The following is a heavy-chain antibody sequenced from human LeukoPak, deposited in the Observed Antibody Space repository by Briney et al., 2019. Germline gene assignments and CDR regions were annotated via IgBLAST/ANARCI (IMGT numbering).Heavy chain of an antibody. CDR1: GGSISSSSYY. D-gene: IGHD2-8*01. Sequence: PSETLSLTCTVSGGSISSSSYYWGWIRQPPGKGLEWIGSIYYSGSTYYNPSLKSRVTISVDTSKNQFSLKLSSVTAADTAVYYCARGGVPTQNWFDPWGQGTLVTVSS. J-gene: IGHJ5*02. CDR2: IYYSGST. V-gene: IGHV4-39*07. CDR3: ARGGVPTQNWFDP.